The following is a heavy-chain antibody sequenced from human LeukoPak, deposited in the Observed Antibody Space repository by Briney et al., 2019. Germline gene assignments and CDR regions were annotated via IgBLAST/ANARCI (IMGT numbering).Heavy chain of an antibody. CDR3: ARLTQGWVCSSTGCSSDV. Sequence: SETLSLTCTVSGGSISSGGYYWSWIRQPPGKGLEWIGYIYQSGYTYYNPSLNSRLAISVDTSKNQFSLKLTSVTVADTAVYYCARLTQGWVCSSTGCSSDVWGQGTTVTVSS. CDR1: GGSISSGGYY. V-gene: IGHV4-30-2*05. CDR2: IYQSGYT. J-gene: IGHJ6*02. D-gene: IGHD2-2*01.